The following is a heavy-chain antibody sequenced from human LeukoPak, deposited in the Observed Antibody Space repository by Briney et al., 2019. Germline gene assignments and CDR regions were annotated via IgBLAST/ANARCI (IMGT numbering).Heavy chain of an antibody. Sequence: SETLSLTCTVSGGSIIRGGNYWSWIRQPAGKGLEWIGRIYTSGTTYYNPSLKSRVTISIDTSKNQFSLKMTSVTAADTALYYCARDFDSWGQGILVTAFS. CDR2: IYTSGTT. CDR3: ARDFDS. J-gene: IGHJ4*02. V-gene: IGHV4-61*02. CDR1: GGSIIRGGNY.